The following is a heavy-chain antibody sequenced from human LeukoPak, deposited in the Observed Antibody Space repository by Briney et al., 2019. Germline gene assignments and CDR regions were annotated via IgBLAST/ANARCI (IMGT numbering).Heavy chain of an antibody. J-gene: IGHJ3*02. D-gene: IGHD6-19*01. Sequence: ASVKVSCNASGYTFTGYYMHWVRQAPGQGLEWMGWINPNSGGTNYAQKFQGRVTMTRDASISTAYMELSRLRSDDTAVYYCTRLERNAFDIWGQGTMVTVSS. CDR1: GYTFTGYY. CDR2: INPNSGGT. V-gene: IGHV1-2*02. CDR3: TRLERNAFDI.